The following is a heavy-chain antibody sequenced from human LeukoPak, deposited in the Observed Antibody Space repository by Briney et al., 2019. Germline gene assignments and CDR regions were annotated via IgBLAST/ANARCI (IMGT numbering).Heavy chain of an antibody. J-gene: IGHJ4*02. V-gene: IGHV3-23*01. D-gene: IGHD2-2*01. CDR3: ARSFRPCSSTSCYFSFDF. CDR1: GFTFSSYA. Sequence: GGSLRLSCAASGFTFSSYAMNWVRQAPGKGLEWVSSIHANVGNTYYAESVKGRFTISRDNSKDTLYLQVNSLRAEDTAAYYCARSFRPCSSTSCYFSFDFWGQGIQVAVSS. CDR2: IHANVGNT.